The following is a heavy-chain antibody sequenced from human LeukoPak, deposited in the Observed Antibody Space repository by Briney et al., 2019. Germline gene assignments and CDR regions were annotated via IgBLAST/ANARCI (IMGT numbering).Heavy chain of an antibody. J-gene: IGHJ4*02. CDR1: GGSISSSSYY. V-gene: IGHV4-39*01. CDR3: ARIVGSDWSGERHFDY. Sequence: SETLSLTCTVSGGSISSSSYYWGWIRQPPGKGLEWIGSIYYSGSTYYNPSLKSRVTISVDTSKNQFSLKLSSVTAADTAVYYCARIVGSDWSGERHFDYWGQGTLVTVSS. D-gene: IGHD1-26*01. CDR2: IYYSGST.